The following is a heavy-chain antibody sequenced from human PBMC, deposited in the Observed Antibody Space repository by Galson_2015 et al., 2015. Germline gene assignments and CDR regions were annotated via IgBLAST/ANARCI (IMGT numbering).Heavy chain of an antibody. J-gene: IGHJ4*02. CDR2: IRGSGST. Sequence: SETLSLTCTVSGDSLRSFYWSWIRQPPGNKLEWIGFIRGSGSTDYNPALKSRVSISVDTSKKQLSLTFNSVTATDTAVYFCARQAHTSGGTYFDCWGQGTLVTVS. CDR1: GDSLRSFY. V-gene: IGHV4-59*08. CDR3: ARQAHTSGGTYFDC. D-gene: IGHD6-19*01.